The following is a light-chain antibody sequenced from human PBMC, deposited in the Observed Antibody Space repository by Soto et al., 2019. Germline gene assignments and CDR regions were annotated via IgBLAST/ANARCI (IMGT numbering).Light chain of an antibody. CDR2: KAS. J-gene: IGKJ1*01. CDR3: QHYNSYSEA. Sequence: DIQMTQSPSTLSASVGGTVTITCRASRSISSWLAWYQQKPGIAPKLLIYKASTLQSGVPSRFSGSGYGTEFTLTISRLQPDDSATYYCQHYNSYSEAFGQGTKVDIK. CDR1: RSISSW. V-gene: IGKV1-5*03.